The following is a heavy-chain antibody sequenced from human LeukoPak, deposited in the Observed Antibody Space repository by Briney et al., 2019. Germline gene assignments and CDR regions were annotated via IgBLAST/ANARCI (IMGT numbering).Heavy chain of an antibody. J-gene: IGHJ5*02. CDR1: GFTFSSYS. CDR3: ARTGDNNWFDP. D-gene: IGHD7-27*01. V-gene: IGHV3-48*04. CDR2: ISSSSSTI. Sequence: GGSLRLSCAASGFTFSSYSMNWVRQAPGKGLEWVSYISSSSSTIYYADSVKGRFTVSRDNAKNSLYLQMNSLRAEDTALYYCARTGDNNWFDPWGQGTLVTVSS.